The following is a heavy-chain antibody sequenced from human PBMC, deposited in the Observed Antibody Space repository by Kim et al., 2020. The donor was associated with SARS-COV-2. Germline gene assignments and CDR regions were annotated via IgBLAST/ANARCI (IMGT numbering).Heavy chain of an antibody. J-gene: IGHJ6*02. CDR1: GFTFSSYS. Sequence: GGSLRLSCAASGFTFSSYSMNWVRQAPGKGLEWVSSISSSSSYIYYADSVKGRFTISRDNAKNSLYLQMNSLRAEDTAVYYCAREGRKGGMDVWGQGTTVTVSS. CDR2: ISSSSSYI. V-gene: IGHV3-21*01. CDR3: AREGRKGGMDV.